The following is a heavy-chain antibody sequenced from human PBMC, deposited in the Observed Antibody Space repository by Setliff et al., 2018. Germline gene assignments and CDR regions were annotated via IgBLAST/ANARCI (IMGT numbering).Heavy chain of an antibody. CDR2: LIPMFGTP. D-gene: IGHD1-26*01. Sequence: GASVKVSCKASGDSFSNYAISWVRQAPGQGLEWMGGLIPMFGTPGYAQKFQDRVTITTDESTSTAYMELNSLTSEDTAVYYCAGSPALLGIVYLDPWGQGTRVTVSS. CDR3: AGSPALLGIVYLDP. J-gene: IGHJ5*02. V-gene: IGHV1-69*05. CDR1: GDSFSNYA.